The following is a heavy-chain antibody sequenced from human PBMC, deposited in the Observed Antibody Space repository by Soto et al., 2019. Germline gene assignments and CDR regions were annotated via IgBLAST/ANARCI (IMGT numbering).Heavy chain of an antibody. J-gene: IGHJ4*02. CDR3: AREAYYYFDY. V-gene: IGHV1-58*02. Sequence: GASVKVSCKASGFTFTSSAMQWVRQARGQRLEWIGWIVVGSGNTNYAQKLQERFTITRDMSTSTAYMELSSLRSEDTAVYYCAREAYYYFDYWGQGTLVTVSS. D-gene: IGHD2-21*01. CDR1: GFTFTSSA. CDR2: IVVGSGNT.